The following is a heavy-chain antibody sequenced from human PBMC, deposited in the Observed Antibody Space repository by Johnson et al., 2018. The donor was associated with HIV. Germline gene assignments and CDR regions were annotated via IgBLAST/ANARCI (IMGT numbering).Heavy chain of an antibody. V-gene: IGHV3-66*01. D-gene: IGHD6-13*01. CDR3: ARGVYSSSWYGAFDI. CDR2: IYGGGSGGST. CDR1: GFTFSDYY. Sequence: VQLVESGGNLVKPGGSLRLSCAASGFTFSDYYMSWIRQAPGKGLEWVSVIYGGGSGGSTYYVDSVKGRFTISRDNSKNTLYLQMNSLRAEDTAVYYCARGVYSSSWYGAFDIWGQGTMVTVSS. J-gene: IGHJ3*02.